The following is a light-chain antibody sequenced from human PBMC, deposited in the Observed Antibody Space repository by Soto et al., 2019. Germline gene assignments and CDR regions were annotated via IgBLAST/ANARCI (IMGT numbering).Light chain of an antibody. V-gene: IGKV3-11*01. CDR1: RSVSSY. CDR2: DAS. Sequence: EIVLTKSPATLYLCPGDSATLSCRATRSVSSYLAWYQQKPGQAPRLLIYDASSRPTDIPARFSGSGSGTDFTLTISSLEPEDFALYYCQQRSNWPITFGQGTRLEIK. J-gene: IGKJ5*01. CDR3: QQRSNWPIT.